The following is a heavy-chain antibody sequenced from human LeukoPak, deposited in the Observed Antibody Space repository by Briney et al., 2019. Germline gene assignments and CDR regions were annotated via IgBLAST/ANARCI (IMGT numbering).Heavy chain of an antibody. CDR3: ARNGGMPRRLDY. Sequence: ASVKVSCKASGYTFTGYYIHWVRQAPGQGFEWMGWINPKSGDTNFAQKFQDRVSMTRDTSITTTYMELSRLTSDDTAVYYCARNGGMPRRLDYWGQGTPVTVSS. CDR2: INPKSGDT. J-gene: IGHJ4*02. D-gene: IGHD3-16*01. CDR1: GYTFTGYY. V-gene: IGHV1-2*02.